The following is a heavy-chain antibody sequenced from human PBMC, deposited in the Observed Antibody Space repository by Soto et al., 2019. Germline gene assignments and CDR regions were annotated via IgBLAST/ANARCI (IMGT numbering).Heavy chain of an antibody. J-gene: IGHJ4*02. D-gene: IGHD1-1*01. CDR2: ISYDGSNK. V-gene: IGHV3-30-3*01. CDR1: GFTFSSYA. Sequence: ESGGGVVQPGRSLRLSCAASGFTFSSYAMHWVRQAPGKGLEWVAVISYDGSNKYYADSVKGRFTISRDNSKNTLYLQMNSLRAEDTAVYYCARDRGMARNDDDLFDYWGQGTLVTVSS. CDR3: ARDRGMARNDDDLFDY.